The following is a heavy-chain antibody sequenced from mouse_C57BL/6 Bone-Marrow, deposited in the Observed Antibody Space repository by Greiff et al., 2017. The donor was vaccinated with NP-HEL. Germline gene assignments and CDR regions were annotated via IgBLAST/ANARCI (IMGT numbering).Heavy chain of an antibody. CDR2: ISSGSSTI. CDR1: GFTFSDYG. J-gene: IGHJ4*01. V-gene: IGHV5-17*01. CDR3: ARPAQARSYAMDY. Sequence: DVKLVESGGGLVKPGGSLKLSCAASGFTFSDYGMHWVRQAPEKGLEWVAYISSGSSTIYYADTVKGRFTISRDNAKNTLFLQMTSLRSEDTAMYYCARPAQARSYAMDYWGRGTSVTVSS. D-gene: IGHD3-2*02.